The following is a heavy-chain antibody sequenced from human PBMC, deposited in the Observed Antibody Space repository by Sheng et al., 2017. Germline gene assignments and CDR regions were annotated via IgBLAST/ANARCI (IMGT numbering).Heavy chain of an antibody. Sequence: EAQLVQSGAEVKKPGTTVKISCKASGYRFTDYYIHWIQQAPGRGLEWMGLIDPEDGKILYAGKFQGRLTLTVDSSTDTAYMQLSSLTSDDTAVYYCATSPRPWGQGTLVTGLL. CDR3: ATSPRP. V-gene: IGHV1-69-2*01. CDR2: IDPEDGKI. J-gene: IGHJ5*02. CDR1: GYRFTDYY.